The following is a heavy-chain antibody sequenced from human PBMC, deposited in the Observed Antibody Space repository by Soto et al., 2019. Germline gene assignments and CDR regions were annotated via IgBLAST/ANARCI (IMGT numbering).Heavy chain of an antibody. CDR2: ISGDGHST. Sequence: EVQLLESGGGLVQPGGSLRLSCGTSGFTFSDYAISWVRQAPGKGLEWVSGISGDGHSTYYAKSVKGRFTISRDNSKDTLYLQMSSLRDDDTAVYYCARGLSTAPVYWGQGTLVTVSS. D-gene: IGHD5-18*01. CDR1: GFTFSDYA. J-gene: IGHJ4*02. CDR3: ARGLSTAPVY. V-gene: IGHV3-23*01.